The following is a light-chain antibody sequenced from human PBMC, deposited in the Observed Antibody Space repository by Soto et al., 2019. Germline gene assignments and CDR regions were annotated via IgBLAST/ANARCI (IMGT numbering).Light chain of an antibody. CDR3: QQSYSTPPT. J-gene: IGKJ1*01. CDR1: QSISSY. V-gene: IGKV1-39*01. Sequence: DIPMTQSPSSLSASVGDRVTITCRASQSISSYLNWYQQKPGKAPKLLIYAASSLQSGVPSRFSGSGSGTDFTITISSLQHEDFATYYCQQSYSTPPTFGQGTKVEIK. CDR2: AAS.